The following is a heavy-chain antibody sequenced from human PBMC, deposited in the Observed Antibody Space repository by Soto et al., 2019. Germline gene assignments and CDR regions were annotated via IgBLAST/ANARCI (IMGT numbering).Heavy chain of an antibody. Sequence: EVQLVESGGGLVQPGGSLRLSCTASGFIVSDTYVNWVRQAPGKGLEWVSVISNRGDTHYVDSVRGRFSLSRDISDNTLHLQMNNLRVEDTAVYYCAREPRYCRGGSCSITGDAYDIWGQGTMVTVSS. CDR3: AREPRYCRGGSCSITGDAYDI. D-gene: IGHD2-15*01. J-gene: IGHJ3*02. CDR2: ISNRGDT. V-gene: IGHV3-66*01. CDR1: GFIVSDTY.